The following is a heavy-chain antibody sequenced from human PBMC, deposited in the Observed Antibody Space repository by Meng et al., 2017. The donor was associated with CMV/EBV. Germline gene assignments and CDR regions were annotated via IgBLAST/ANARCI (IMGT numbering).Heavy chain of an antibody. D-gene: IGHD6-6*01. CDR3: ARAQDSSSSGDFDY. CDR1: GYTFTSYG. Sequence: KASGYTFTSYGISWVRQAPGQGLEWMGWINPNSGGTNYAQKFQGWVTMTRDTSISTAYMELSRLRSDDTAVYYCARAQDSSSSGDFDYWGQGTLVTVSS. J-gene: IGHJ4*02. CDR2: INPNSGGT. V-gene: IGHV1-2*04.